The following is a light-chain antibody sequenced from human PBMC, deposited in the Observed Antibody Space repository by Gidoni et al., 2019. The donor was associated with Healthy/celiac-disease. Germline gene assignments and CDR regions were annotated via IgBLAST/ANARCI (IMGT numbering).Light chain of an antibody. Sequence: ELVFTQSPGTLSLSPGERATLSCRASQSVSSSYLAWYQQKPGQAPRLLIYGASSRATGIPDRFSGSGSGTDFTLTISRLEPEDFAVYYCQQYGSSPLYTFGQGTKLEIK. J-gene: IGKJ2*01. CDR2: GAS. CDR1: QSVSSSY. CDR3: QQYGSSPLYT. V-gene: IGKV3-20*01.